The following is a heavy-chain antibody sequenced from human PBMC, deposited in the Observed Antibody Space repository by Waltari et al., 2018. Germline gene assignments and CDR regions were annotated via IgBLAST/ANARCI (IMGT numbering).Heavy chain of an antibody. D-gene: IGHD2-8*01. CDR1: GGTFSSYT. J-gene: IGHJ6*02. V-gene: IGHV1-69*02. Sequence: QVQLVQSGAEVKKPGSSVKVSCKASGGTFSSYTVSWVRQAPGQGLEWMGGIIPIVDLTNYAQKFQGRVTITADKSTSTAYMELSSLRSEDTAVYYCARPSPRSCTSRNCFGMDVWGQGTTVTVSS. CDR3: ARPSPRSCTSRNCFGMDV. CDR2: IIPIVDLT.